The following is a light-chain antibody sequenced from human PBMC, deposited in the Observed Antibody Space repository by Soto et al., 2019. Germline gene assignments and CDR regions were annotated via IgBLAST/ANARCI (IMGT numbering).Light chain of an antibody. Sequence: EIVLTQSPGTLSLSPGERATLSCRASQSVSSSYLAWYQQNSGRAHRLLIYGASSRATGIPDRFSGSGSGTDFTLTISRLEPEDFAMYYCQQYGSSSYTFGQGTRLAIK. V-gene: IGKV3-20*01. CDR3: QQYGSSSYT. J-gene: IGKJ2*01. CDR2: GAS. CDR1: QSVSSSY.